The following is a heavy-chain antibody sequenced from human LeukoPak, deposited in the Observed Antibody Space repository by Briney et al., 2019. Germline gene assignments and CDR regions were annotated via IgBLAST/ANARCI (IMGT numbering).Heavy chain of an antibody. CDR3: ARVGYSNYFDY. J-gene: IGHJ4*02. D-gene: IGHD4-11*01. Sequence: SVKVSCKASGGTFSSYTISWVRQAPGQGLEWMGRIIPILGIANYAQKFQGRVTITADKSTSTAHMELSSLRSEDTAVYYCARVGYSNYFDYWGQGTLVTVSS. CDR2: IIPILGIA. V-gene: IGHV1-69*02. CDR1: GGTFSSYT.